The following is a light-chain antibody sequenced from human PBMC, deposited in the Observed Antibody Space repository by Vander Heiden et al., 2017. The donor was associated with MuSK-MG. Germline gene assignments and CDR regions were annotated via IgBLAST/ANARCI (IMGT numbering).Light chain of an antibody. V-gene: IGLV2-14*01. CDR1: SSDVGGYNY. J-gene: IGLJ1*01. CDR2: DVS. Sequence: QSALTQPASVSGSPGQSITIPCTGTSSDVGGYNYVSWYQQHPGKAPKLMIYDVSNRPSGVSNRFSGSKSGNTASRTISGLQAEDEADYYCSSYTSSSTPCVFGTGTKVTVL. CDR3: SSYTSSSTPCV.